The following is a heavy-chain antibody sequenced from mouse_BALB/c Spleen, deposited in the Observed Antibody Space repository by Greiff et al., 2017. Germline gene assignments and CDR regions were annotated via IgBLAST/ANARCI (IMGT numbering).Heavy chain of an antibody. CDR3: ARSDYGYDD. Sequence: VQLQQSGAELVRPGTSVKVSCKASGYAFTNYLIEWVKQRPGQGLEWIGVINPGSGGTNYNEKFKGKATLTADNSSSTAYMQLSSLTSDDSAVYFCARSDYGYDDWGQGTTLTVSS. D-gene: IGHD1-2*01. CDR1: GYAFTNYL. J-gene: IGHJ2*01. V-gene: IGHV1-54*03. CDR2: INPGSGGT.